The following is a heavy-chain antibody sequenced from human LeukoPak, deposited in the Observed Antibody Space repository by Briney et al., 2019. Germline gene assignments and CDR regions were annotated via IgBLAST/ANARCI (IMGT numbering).Heavy chain of an antibody. CDR1: GFTFDDYA. V-gene: IGHV3-9*01. Sequence: GGSLRLSCAASGFTFDDYAMHWVRQAPGKGLEWVSGISGDSGSIGYADSVKGRFTISRDNAKNSLYLQMNSLRAEDTALYYCAKEQGYYDSSGYARFDYWGQGTLVTVSS. D-gene: IGHD3-22*01. CDR2: ISGDSGSI. J-gene: IGHJ4*02. CDR3: AKEQGYYDSSGYARFDY.